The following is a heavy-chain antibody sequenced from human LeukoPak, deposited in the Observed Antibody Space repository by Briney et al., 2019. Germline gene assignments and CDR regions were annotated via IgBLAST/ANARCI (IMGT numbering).Heavy chain of an antibody. CDR3: ARSKTIFGVVMPGDPFSGSRD. CDR2: INPSVAST. D-gene: IGHD3-3*01. V-gene: IGHV1-46*01. J-gene: IGHJ4*02. CDR1: GYTFTSYY. Sequence: ASVKVSCKASGYTFTSYYMHWVRQAPGQGLEWMGIINPSVASTIYAQKFQGRITMTRDTSTSTVYMELSSLRSEDTAVYYCARSKTIFGVVMPGDPFSGSRDWGQGTLLTPSS.